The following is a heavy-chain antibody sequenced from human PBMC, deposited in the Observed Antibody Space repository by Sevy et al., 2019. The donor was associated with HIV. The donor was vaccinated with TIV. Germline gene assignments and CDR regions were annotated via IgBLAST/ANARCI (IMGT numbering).Heavy chain of an antibody. CDR3: ARGPYSGYDDYYYYYGMDV. J-gene: IGHJ6*02. CDR2: ISSGGSTI. CDR1: GFTFSDYY. D-gene: IGHD5-12*01. Sequence: GGSLRLSCAASGFTFSDYYMSWIHQAPGKGLEWVSYISSGGSTIYYADSLKGRFTISRDNAKNSLYLQMNSLRAEDTAVYYCARGPYSGYDDYYYYYGMDVWGQGTTVTVSS. V-gene: IGHV3-11*04.